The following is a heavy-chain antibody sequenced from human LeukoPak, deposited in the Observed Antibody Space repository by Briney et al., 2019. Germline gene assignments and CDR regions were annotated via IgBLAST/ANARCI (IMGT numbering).Heavy chain of an antibody. Sequence: SETLSLTCTVSGGSISRNYWNWIRQPPGKGLEWIGNIYYGETTNYNPSLKSRVSISVDTSKNLLSLKLSSVTAADTAVYYCARQSYSGYHYPDYWGQGSLVTVSS. V-gene: IGHV4-59*08. J-gene: IGHJ4*02. CDR3: ARQSYSGYHYPDY. CDR1: GGSISRNY. CDR2: IYYGETT. D-gene: IGHD5-12*01.